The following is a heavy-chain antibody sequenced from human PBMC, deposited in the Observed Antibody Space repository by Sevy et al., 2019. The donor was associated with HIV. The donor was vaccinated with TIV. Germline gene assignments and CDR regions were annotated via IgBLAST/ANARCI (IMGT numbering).Heavy chain of an antibody. V-gene: IGHV3-33*01. Sequence: GGSLRLSCTASGFILSRYGMHWVRQAPGKGLECVAGIWYDGSNKYYADSVKGRFTISRDNSKNTLTLQMNSLRAEDTAVYYCARESSSDWYLDYWGQGTLVTVSS. D-gene: IGHD2-2*01. J-gene: IGHJ4*02. CDR3: ARESSSDWYLDY. CDR2: IWYDGSNK. CDR1: GFILSRYG.